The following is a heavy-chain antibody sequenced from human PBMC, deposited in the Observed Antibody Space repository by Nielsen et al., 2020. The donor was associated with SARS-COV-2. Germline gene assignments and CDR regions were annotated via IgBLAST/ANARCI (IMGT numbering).Heavy chain of an antibody. J-gene: IGHJ6*02. CDR3: ARGRWGPSRLLNYYFYGMDV. CDR1: GRSFSGYQ. CDR2: INHSGST. D-gene: IGHD7-27*01. V-gene: IGHV4-34*01. Sequence: GSLRLSCAVYGRSFSGYQWSWIRQSPVKGLEEIGEINHSGSTKYNPSLKSRVTISVDTSKNQISLKLNSVTAADTAVYYCARGRWGPSRLLNYYFYGMDVWGQGTTVTVSS.